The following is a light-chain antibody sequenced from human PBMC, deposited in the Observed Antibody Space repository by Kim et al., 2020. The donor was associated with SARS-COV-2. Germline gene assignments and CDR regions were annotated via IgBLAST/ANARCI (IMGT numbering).Light chain of an antibody. CDR3: HQSSSLPST. CDR2: YAS. J-gene: IGKJ5*01. Sequence: GTPKEKGTITGRASQSIGSSLHWYQQKPDQSPKLLIKYASQSFAGVPSRFSVSGSGTDFTLTINSLEAEDAATYYCHQSSSLPSTFGQGTRLEIK. CDR1: QSIGSS. V-gene: IGKV6-21*01.